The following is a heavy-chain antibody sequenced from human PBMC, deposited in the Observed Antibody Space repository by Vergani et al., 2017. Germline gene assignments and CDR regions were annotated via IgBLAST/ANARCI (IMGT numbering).Heavy chain of an antibody. CDR1: GFSFRNAW. Sequence: EVQLVESGGGIVKPGGSLRLSCVASGFSFRNAWMNWVRRTPGKGLEWVGRIKSTFDRGTTDYAAAVKGRFTISRDSSKNTLYLQMNSLSAGDTAVYYCAKANPRNSGYDYLYYYHAMDVWGQGTTVTVSS. CDR2: IKSTFDRGTT. D-gene: IGHD5-12*01. V-gene: IGHV3-15*07. J-gene: IGHJ6*02. CDR3: AKANPRNSGYDYLYYYHAMDV.